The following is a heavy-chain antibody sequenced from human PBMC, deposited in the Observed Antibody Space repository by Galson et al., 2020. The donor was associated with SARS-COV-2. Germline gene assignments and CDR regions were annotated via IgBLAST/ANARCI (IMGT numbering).Heavy chain of an antibody. Sequence: AVSLTLSWAAPSSTFRNYRPPSVRPPPATAPACLARIRSDANSRDYADSLKRRVTISTDNAKNTLYLQMDSLRVEDTTVYYCARWGADIGWGQGTLVTVSS. CDR2: IRSDANSR. CDR1: SSTFRNYR. J-gene: IGHJ4*02. CDR3: ARWGADIG. V-gene: IGHV3-74*01. D-gene: IGHD3-16*01.